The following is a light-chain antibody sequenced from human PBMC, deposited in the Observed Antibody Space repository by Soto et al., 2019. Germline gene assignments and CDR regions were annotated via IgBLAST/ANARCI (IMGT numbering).Light chain of an antibody. CDR2: EVR. CDR3: SAYTARGTLV. J-gene: IGLJ3*02. Sequence: QSALTQPASVSGSAAQSITISCSGTMRDVGAYNLVSWYQQHPGTAPKLIIYEVRNRPSGISSRFSGSRSGNTASLTISGLQSEDEGDYYCSAYTARGTLVFGGGTKLTVL. V-gene: IGLV2-14*01. CDR1: MRDVGAYNL.